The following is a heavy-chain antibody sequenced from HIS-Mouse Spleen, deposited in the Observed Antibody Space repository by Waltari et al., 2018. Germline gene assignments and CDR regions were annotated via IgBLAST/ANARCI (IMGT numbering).Heavy chain of an antibody. J-gene: IGHJ4*02. D-gene: IGHD7-27*01. Sequence: QVQLQESGPGLVKPSETLSLTCTVSGGSISSYYWSWIRQPPGKGLEWIGSIYYSGSTNSNPALKSRVTISVDTSKNQFSLKLSSVTAADTAVYYCARQSNWGSGFDYWGQGTLVTVSS. CDR3: ARQSNWGSGFDY. CDR1: GGSISSYY. CDR2: IYYSGST. V-gene: IGHV4-59*08.